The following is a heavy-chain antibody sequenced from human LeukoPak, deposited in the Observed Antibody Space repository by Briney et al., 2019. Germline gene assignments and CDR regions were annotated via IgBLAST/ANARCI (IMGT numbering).Heavy chain of an antibody. CDR2: ISGSGGST. J-gene: IGHJ4*02. CDR1: GFTFSSYA. Sequence: PGGSLRLSCAASGFTFSSYAMTWVRRAPGKGLEWVSVISGSGGSTYYADSVKGRFTISRDNSKNTLYLQMNSLRVEDTAVYYRAKVSAYDFWSGYLDYWGQGTLVTVSS. D-gene: IGHD3-3*01. CDR3: AKVSAYDFWSGYLDY. V-gene: IGHV3-23*01.